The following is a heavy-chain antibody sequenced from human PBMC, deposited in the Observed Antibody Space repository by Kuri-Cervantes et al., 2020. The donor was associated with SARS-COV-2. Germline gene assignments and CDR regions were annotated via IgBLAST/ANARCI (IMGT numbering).Heavy chain of an antibody. Sequence: GGSLRLSCAASGFTLSGHTMNWVRQAPGKGLEWVSSISSSSSYIFYADSVKGRFTISRDNAKNSLSLQMNSLRAEDTAVYYCARDFKLRVEYSSSSQYFYYMDVWGKGTTVTVSS. CDR3: ARDFKLRVEYSSSSQYFYYMDV. V-gene: IGHV3-21*01. J-gene: IGHJ6*03. CDR2: ISSSSSYI. CDR1: GFTLSGHT. D-gene: IGHD6-6*01.